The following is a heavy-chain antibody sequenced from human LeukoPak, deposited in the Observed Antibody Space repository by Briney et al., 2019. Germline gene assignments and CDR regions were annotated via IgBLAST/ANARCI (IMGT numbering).Heavy chain of an antibody. J-gene: IGHJ4*02. CDR2: ISSSSSTI. Sequence: PGGSLRLSCAASGFTFSSYSMNWVRQAPGKGLEWVSYISSSSSTIYYADSVKGRFTISRDNAKNSLYLQMNSLRAEDTAVYYCARVYCSSTSCRVGVDYWGQGTLVTVSS. CDR1: GFTFSSYS. D-gene: IGHD2-2*01. CDR3: ARVYCSSTSCRVGVDY. V-gene: IGHV3-48*04.